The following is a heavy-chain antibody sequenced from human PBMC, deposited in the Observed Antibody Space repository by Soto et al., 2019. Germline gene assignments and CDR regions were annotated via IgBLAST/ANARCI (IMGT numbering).Heavy chain of an antibody. D-gene: IGHD3-10*01. J-gene: IGHJ6*02. CDR1: GYTFTSYY. CDR2: INPSGGST. V-gene: IGHV1-46*01. Sequence: ASVKVSCKASGYTFTSYYMHWVRRAPGQGLEWMGIINPSGGSTSYAQKFQGRVTMTRDTSTSTVYMELSSLRSEDTAVYYCAREGTTMVRGVITLEDYYGMDVWGQGTTVTVSS. CDR3: AREGTTMVRGVITLEDYYGMDV.